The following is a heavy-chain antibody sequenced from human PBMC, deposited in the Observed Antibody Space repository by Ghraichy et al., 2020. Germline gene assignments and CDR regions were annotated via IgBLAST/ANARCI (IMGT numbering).Heavy chain of an antibody. D-gene: IGHD6-19*01. Sequence: GGSLRLSCAASGFTFSSYWMHWVRQAPGKGLVWVSRINSDGSSTSYADSVKGRFTISRDNAKNTLYLQMNSLRAEDTAVYYCARVPPASYSSGRYAFDIWGQGTMVTVSS. CDR2: INSDGSST. CDR3: ARVPPASYSSGRYAFDI. CDR1: GFTFSSYW. J-gene: IGHJ3*02. V-gene: IGHV3-74*01.